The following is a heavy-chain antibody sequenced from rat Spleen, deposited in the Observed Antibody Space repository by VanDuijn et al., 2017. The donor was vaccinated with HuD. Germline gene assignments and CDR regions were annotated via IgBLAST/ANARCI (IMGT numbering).Heavy chain of an antibody. CDR2: ISYDGGST. V-gene: IGHV5-20*01. J-gene: IGHJ4*01. Sequence: EVQLVESGGGLVQPGRSLKLSCEASGFTFSNHGMAWVRQAPKKGLAWVAYISYDGGSTYYRDSVKGRFTISRDNTKSTLYLQMDSLRSEDTATYYCTTVIMDAWGQGASVTVSS. CDR1: GFTFSNHG. CDR3: TTVIMDA.